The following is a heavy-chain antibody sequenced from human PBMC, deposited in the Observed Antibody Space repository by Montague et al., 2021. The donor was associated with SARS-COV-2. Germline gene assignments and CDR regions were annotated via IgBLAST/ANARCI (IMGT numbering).Heavy chain of an antibody. Sequence: SLRLSCAASGSTFDDHAMSWVRQGPGKGLEWVSGVTRNGDSTDFADSVKGRFTISRDNAKNSLYLQMNSLRAEDTALYYCVRGFRNGPFDVWGQGTLVTVSS. J-gene: IGHJ4*02. CDR2: VTRNGDST. D-gene: IGHD1-14*01. CDR3: VRGFRNGPFDV. CDR1: GSTFDDHA. V-gene: IGHV3-20*04.